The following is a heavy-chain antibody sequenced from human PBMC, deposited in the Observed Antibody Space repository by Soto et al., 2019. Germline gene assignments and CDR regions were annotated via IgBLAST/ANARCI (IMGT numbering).Heavy chain of an antibody. J-gene: IGHJ4*02. Sequence: PSETLSRTCTVSFGSVSSGSYYWSWIRQHPGRGLEWIGYIYYTGNTYYNPSLKSRLAISVDTSKNQFSLKLTSVTAADTAVYYCARDQRSAYHHDHWRPGTLVTVS. D-gene: IGHD3-3*01. CDR1: FGSVSSGSYY. CDR2: IYYTGNT. V-gene: IGHV4-31*03. CDR3: ARDQRSAYHHDH.